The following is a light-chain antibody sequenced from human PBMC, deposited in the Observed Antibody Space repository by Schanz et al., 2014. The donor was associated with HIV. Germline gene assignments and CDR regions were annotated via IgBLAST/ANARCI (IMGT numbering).Light chain of an antibody. CDR3: CSYTTTSTYV. CDR2: EVS. V-gene: IGLV2-14*02. Sequence: QSALTQPASVSGSPGQSITISCTGTRNDVGTYNLVSWYQQHPGKAPKLMIYEVSKRPSGVPDRFSGSKSGNTASLTVSGLQAEDEADYYCCSYTTTSTYVFGAGTKLTVL. CDR1: RNDVGTYNL. J-gene: IGLJ1*01.